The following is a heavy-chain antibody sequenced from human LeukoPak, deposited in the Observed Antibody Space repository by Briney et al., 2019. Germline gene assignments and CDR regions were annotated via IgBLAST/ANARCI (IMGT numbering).Heavy chain of an antibody. CDR2: IKQDGSEK. Sequence: GGSLRLSCAASGFTFSSYWMSWVRQAPGKGLEWVANIKQDGSEKYYVDSVKGRFTIFRDNAKNSLYLQMNSLRTEDTALYYCAKAGGSSILPPDYWGQGTLVTVSS. CDR1: GFTFSSYW. J-gene: IGHJ4*02. CDR3: AKAGGSSILPPDY. D-gene: IGHD6-13*01. V-gene: IGHV3-7*03.